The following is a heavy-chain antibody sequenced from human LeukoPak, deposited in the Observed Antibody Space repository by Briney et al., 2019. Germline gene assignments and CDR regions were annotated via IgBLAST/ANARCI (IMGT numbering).Heavy chain of an antibody. CDR1: GFTFSSYA. Sequence: GGSLRLSCAASGFTFSSYAMHWVRQAPGKGLEWVSAISGSGGSTYYADSVKGRFTISRDNSKNTLYLQMNSLRAEDTAVYYCAKAPTVTTEGYFQHWGQGTLVTVSS. J-gene: IGHJ1*01. CDR2: ISGSGGST. D-gene: IGHD4-11*01. CDR3: AKAPTVTTEGYFQH. V-gene: IGHV3-23*01.